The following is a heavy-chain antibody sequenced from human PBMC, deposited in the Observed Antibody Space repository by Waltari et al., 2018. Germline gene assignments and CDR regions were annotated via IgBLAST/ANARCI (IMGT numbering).Heavy chain of an antibody. CDR3: ARDGYCSSTSCYTVYYGMDV. CDR2: INHSGST. J-gene: IGHJ6*02. D-gene: IGHD2-2*02. CDR1: GGSFSGYY. V-gene: IGHV4-34*01. Sequence: QVQLQQWGAGLLKPSETLSLTCAVYGGSFSGYYWSWIRKPPGKGLEWIGEINHSGSTNYNPSLKSRVTISVDTSKNQFSLKLSSVTAADTAVYYCARDGYCSSTSCYTVYYGMDVWGQGTTVTVSS.